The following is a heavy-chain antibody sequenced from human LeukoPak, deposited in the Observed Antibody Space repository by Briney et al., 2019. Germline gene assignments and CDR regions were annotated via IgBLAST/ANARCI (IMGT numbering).Heavy chain of an antibody. Sequence: SQTLSLTCTVSGGSISSGGYYWSWIRQHPGKGLEWLGYIYYSGSTYYNPSLKSRVIISVDTSKNQFSLKLTSVTAADTAVYYCASSDGSGWPGVHYWGQGTLVTVSS. D-gene: IGHD6-19*01. CDR3: ASSDGSGWPGVHY. CDR1: GGSISSGGYY. J-gene: IGHJ4*02. CDR2: IYYSGST. V-gene: IGHV4-31*03.